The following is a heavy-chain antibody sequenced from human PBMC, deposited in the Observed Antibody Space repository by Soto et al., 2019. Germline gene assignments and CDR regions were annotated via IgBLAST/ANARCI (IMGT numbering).Heavy chain of an antibody. CDR2: INHSGST. V-gene: IGHV4-34*01. J-gene: IGHJ4*02. Sequence: QVQLQQWGAGLLKPSETLSLTCAVYGGSFSGYYWSWIRQPPGKGLEWIGEINHSGSTNYNPSLKSRVTISVDTSKNQFSLKLSSVTAADTAVYYCARGTEYSSSWYYFDYWGQGTLVTVSP. CDR3: ARGTEYSSSWYYFDY. CDR1: GGSFSGYY. D-gene: IGHD6-13*01.